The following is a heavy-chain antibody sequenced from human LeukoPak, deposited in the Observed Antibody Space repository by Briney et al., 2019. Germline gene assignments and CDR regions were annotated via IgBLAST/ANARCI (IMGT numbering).Heavy chain of an antibody. Sequence: GGSLRLSCAASGFTFSSYSMNWVRQAPGKGLEWVSSISSSSSYIYYADSVKGRFTISRDNAKNSLYLQMNSLRAEDTAVYYCARGDRYYYDSSGYLDALDIWGQGTMVTVSS. CDR3: ARGDRYYYDSSGYLDALDI. V-gene: IGHV3-21*01. CDR1: GFTFSSYS. D-gene: IGHD3-22*01. J-gene: IGHJ3*02. CDR2: ISSSSSYI.